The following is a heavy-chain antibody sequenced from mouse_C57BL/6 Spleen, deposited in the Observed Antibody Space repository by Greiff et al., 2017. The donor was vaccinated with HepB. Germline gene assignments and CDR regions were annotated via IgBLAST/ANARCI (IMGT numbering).Heavy chain of an antibody. CDR2: IDPEDGDT. V-gene: IGHV14-1*01. Sequence: EVQLQQSGAELVRPGASVKLSCTASGFNIKDYYMHWVKQRPEQGLEWIGRIDPEDGDTEYAPKFQGKATMTADTSSNTAYLQLSSLTSEDTAVYYCTVYDYDGEFAYWGQATLVTVSA. CDR1: GFNIKDYY. J-gene: IGHJ3*01. D-gene: IGHD2-4*01. CDR3: TVYDYDGEFAY.